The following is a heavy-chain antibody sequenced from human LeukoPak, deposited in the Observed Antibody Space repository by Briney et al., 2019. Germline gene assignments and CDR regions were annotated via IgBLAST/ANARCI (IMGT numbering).Heavy chain of an antibody. CDR3: ARVPDMGYDKDY. J-gene: IGHJ4*02. CDR1: GYTFTSYY. V-gene: IGHV1-46*01. D-gene: IGHD5-12*01. Sequence: ASVKVSCKASGYTFTSYYMHWVRQAPGQGLEWMGIINPSGGSTSYAQKFQGRVTMTRDTSTSTVYMELRSLRSDDTAVYYCARVPDMGYDKDYWGQGTLVTVSS. CDR2: INPSGGST.